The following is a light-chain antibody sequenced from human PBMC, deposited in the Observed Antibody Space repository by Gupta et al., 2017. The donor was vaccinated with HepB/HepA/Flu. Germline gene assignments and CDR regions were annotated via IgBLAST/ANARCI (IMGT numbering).Light chain of an antibody. CDR2: HVS. V-gene: IGLV2-14*03. CDR1: SSDFGDYNY. CDR3: DSCTTTTNIVV. J-gene: IGLJ2*01. Sequence: SALTQHASVSGSPGQSVTSSCTGTSSDFGDYNYVYWYQPLPGKAPRLFIYHVSKRPSGVSDRFSGSKSGTTASLTIAGLQAEDEADYYCDSCTTTTNIVVFGGGTKLTVL.